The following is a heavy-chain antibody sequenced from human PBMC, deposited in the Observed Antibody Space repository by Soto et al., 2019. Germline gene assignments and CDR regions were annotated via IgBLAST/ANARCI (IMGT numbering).Heavy chain of an antibody. D-gene: IGHD3-16*01. CDR2: IYYTEGT. Sequence: TLSLTCTVSGGSISSSNYYWAWIRQPPGKGLEWIGNIYYTEGTYYNPTLKSRVTISVDTSEQQVSLKLFCVTDADTALYFCVSAAKGELLFDYWGQGIPVTVSS. CDR3: VSAAKGELLFDY. V-gene: IGHV4-39*01. J-gene: IGHJ4*02. CDR1: GGSISSSNYY.